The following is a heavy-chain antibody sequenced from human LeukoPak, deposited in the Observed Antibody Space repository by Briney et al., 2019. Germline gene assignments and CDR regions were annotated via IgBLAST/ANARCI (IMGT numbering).Heavy chain of an antibody. CDR3: AKDLRFCTSTRCYHVVHY. V-gene: IGHV3-43*02. CDR2: ISEDGGGT. J-gene: IGHJ4*02. CDR1: GFTFDDYS. Sequence: GGSLRLSCAASGFTFDDYSMHWVRQAPGKGLEWVSLISEDGGGTYYADSVKGRLTISRDNRKNSLYLQMNSLRTEDSALYYCAKDLRFCTSTRCYHVVHYWGQGTLLSVSS. D-gene: IGHD2-2*01.